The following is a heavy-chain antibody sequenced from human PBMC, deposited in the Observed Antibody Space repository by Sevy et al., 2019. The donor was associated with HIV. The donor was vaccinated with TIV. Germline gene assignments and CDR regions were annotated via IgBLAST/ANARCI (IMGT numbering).Heavy chain of an antibody. Sequence: GGSLRLSCAASGFTFSSYAMSWVLQAPGKGLEWVSTISGTGGSTFYADSVKGRFTISRDNSKNTLYLQRNGLRVEDTAVYYCARHLYSASYYGFDYWGQGTLVTVSS. D-gene: IGHD1-26*01. V-gene: IGHV3-23*01. CDR3: ARHLYSASYYGFDY. CDR1: GFTFSSYA. J-gene: IGHJ4*02. CDR2: ISGTGGST.